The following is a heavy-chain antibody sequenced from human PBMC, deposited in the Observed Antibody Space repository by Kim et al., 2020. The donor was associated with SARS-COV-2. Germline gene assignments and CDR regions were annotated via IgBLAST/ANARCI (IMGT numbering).Heavy chain of an antibody. CDR3: AKDRAYCGGDCYSQGFDY. CDR1: GFTFNSYA. D-gene: IGHD2-21*02. CDR2: ISGSGDSK. V-gene: IGHV3-23*01. Sequence: GGSLRLSCAASGFTFNSYAMGWVRQAPGKGLEWVSAISGSGDSKYYVDSVKGRFTISRDNSKNTMYLQMNSLRVEDTAVYYCAKDRAYCGGDCYSQGFDYWGQGTLVTVS. J-gene: IGHJ4*02.